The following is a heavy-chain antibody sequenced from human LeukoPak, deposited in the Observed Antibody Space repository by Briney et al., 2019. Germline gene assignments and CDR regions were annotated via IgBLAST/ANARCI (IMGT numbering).Heavy chain of an antibody. CDR2: INPNSGGT. CDR3: ATAPGAFDI. Sequence: ASVKVSCKASGYTFTGYYMHWVRQAPGQGLEWMGWINPNSGGTNYAQKFQGWVTMTRDTSISTAYMELSSLRSEDTAVYYCATAPGAFDIWGQGTMVTVSS. CDR1: GYTFTGYY. V-gene: IGHV1-2*04. J-gene: IGHJ3*02.